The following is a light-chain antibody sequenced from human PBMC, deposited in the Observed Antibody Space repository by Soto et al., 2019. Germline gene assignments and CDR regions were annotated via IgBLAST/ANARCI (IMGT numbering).Light chain of an antibody. CDR2: GAS. J-gene: IGKJ1*01. V-gene: IGKV3-20*01. CDR1: QSVSSSY. Sequence: EIVLTQSPGTLSLSPGERATISCRASQSVSSSYLAWYQQKPGQAPRPLIYGASSRATGIPDRFSGSGSGTDFTLTITTLEPEDFAVYYCQQYGSSPRTFGQGTKVEIK. CDR3: QQYGSSPRT.